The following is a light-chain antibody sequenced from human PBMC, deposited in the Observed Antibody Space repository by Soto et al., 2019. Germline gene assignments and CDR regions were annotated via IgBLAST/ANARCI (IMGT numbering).Light chain of an antibody. CDR3: QQYYSTALT. CDR1: QSVFYSSNNKNC. V-gene: IGKV4-1*01. J-gene: IGKJ4*01. CDR2: WAS. Sequence: DIVMTQSPDSLAVSLGERATINCKSSQSVFYSSNNKNCLAWYQQKPGQPPKLLIYWASTRESGVPDRFSGSESGTDFTLTISSLQAEDVAVYYCQQYYSTALTFGGGTKVEIK.